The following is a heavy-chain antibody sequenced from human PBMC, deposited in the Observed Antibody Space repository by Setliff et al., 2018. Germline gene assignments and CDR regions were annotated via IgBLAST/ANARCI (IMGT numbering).Heavy chain of an antibody. Sequence: LRLSCAASGFTFSSYWMSWVRQAPGKGLEWVAVIWDDGVKKYHADSVKGRFTISRDNSKNTLYLQMNSLRPEETAVYYCARTCSGSGCYAGLESWGQGTPVTVSS. V-gene: IGHV3-33*08. J-gene: IGHJ4*02. CDR2: IWDDGVKK. D-gene: IGHD2-15*01. CDR1: GFTFSSYW. CDR3: ARTCSGSGCYAGLES.